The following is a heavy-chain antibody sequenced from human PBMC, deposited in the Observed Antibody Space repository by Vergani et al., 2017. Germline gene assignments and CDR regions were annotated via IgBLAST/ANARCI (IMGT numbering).Heavy chain of an antibody. V-gene: IGHV1-46*01. CDR1: GYTFTSYY. CDR3: ARDKISVFGAPNWYFDL. J-gene: IGHJ2*01. CDR2: INPSGGST. Sequence: QVQLVQSGAEVKKPGASVKVSCKASGYTFTSYYMHWVRQAPGQGLEWMGIINPSGGSTSYAQKFQARVTMTRDTATSTVYMELSSLRSEDPAVYYCARDKISVFGAPNWYFDLWGRGTLVTVSS. D-gene: IGHD3-3*01.